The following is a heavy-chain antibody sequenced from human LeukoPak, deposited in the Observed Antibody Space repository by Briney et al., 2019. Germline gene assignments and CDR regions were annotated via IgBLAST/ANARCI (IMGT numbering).Heavy chain of an antibody. Sequence: ASVKVSCKASGYTFTSYGISWVRQAPGQGLEWMGRISAYNGNTNYAQKLQGRVTMTTDTSTGTAYMELRSLRSDDTAVYYCARDPVRISPYDSSGYYPNWGQGTLVTVSS. CDR3: ARDPVRISPYDSSGYYPN. D-gene: IGHD3-22*01. CDR2: ISAYNGNT. J-gene: IGHJ4*02. CDR1: GYTFTSYG. V-gene: IGHV1-18*04.